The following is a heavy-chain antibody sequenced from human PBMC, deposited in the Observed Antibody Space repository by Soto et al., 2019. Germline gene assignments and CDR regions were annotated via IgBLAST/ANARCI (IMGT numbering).Heavy chain of an antibody. CDR2: IKSKTDGGTT. D-gene: IGHD3-3*01. CDR1: GFTFSNAW. Sequence: EVQLVESGGGLVKPGGSLRLSCAASGFTFSNAWMSWVRQAPGKGLEWVGRIKSKTDGGTTDYAAPVKGRFTISRDDSKNTLYQQMNSLKTEDTAVYYCTTDLYYDFWSGYYFRDYWGQGTLVTVSS. J-gene: IGHJ4*02. V-gene: IGHV3-15*01. CDR3: TTDLYYDFWSGYYFRDY.